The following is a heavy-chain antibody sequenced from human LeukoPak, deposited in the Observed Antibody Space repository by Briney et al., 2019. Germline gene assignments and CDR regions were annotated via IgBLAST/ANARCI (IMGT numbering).Heavy chain of an antibody. CDR1: GYTFTSYG. Sequence: ASVKVSCKASGYTFTSYGISWVRQAPGQGLEWMGWMNPNSGNTGYAQKFQGRVTITRNTSISTAYMELSSLRSEDTAVYYCARGQLTYYDFWSGPINWFDPWGQGTLVTVSS. CDR3: ARGQLTYYDFWSGPINWFDP. J-gene: IGHJ5*02. D-gene: IGHD3-3*01. V-gene: IGHV1-8*03. CDR2: MNPNSGNT.